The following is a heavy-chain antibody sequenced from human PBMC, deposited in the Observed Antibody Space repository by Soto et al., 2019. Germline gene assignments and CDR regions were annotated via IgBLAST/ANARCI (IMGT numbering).Heavy chain of an antibody. CDR2: IDWDDDK. Sequence: SGPALVNPTQTLTLTCTFSGFSLSTSGMRVSWIRQPPGKALEWLARIDWDDDKFYSTSLKTRLTISKDTSKNQVVLTMTNMDPVDTATYYCARMSDSSGYFDYWGQGTLVTVS. D-gene: IGHD3-22*01. CDR1: GFSLSTSGMR. V-gene: IGHV2-70*04. CDR3: ARMSDSSGYFDY. J-gene: IGHJ4*02.